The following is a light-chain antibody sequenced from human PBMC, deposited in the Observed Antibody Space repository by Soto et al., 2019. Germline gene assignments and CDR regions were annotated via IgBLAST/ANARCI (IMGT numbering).Light chain of an antibody. Sequence: EIVLTQSPATLSLSPGERATLSCRASQSVGNNLAWYQQKPGQAPGLLIYEASTRATGIPARFSGSGSGTGFPLAISRLEPEDFAVYYCQQHAHWPLTFGGGTKVEIK. J-gene: IGKJ4*01. CDR3: QQHAHWPLT. CDR1: QSVGNN. CDR2: EAS. V-gene: IGKV3-11*01.